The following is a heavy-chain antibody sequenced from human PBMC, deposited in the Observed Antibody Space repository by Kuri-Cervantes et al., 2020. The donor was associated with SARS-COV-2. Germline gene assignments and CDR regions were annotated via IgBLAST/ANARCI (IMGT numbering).Heavy chain of an antibody. J-gene: IGHJ3*02. CDR3: ARLDRGYCSSTSCYMGAFDI. CDR2: IYPGDSDT. CDR1: GYSFTSYW. D-gene: IGHD2-2*02. V-gene: IGHV5-51*01. Sequence: GGSLRLSCKGSGYSFTSYWIGWVRQMPGKGLEWMGIIYPGDSDTRYSPSFQGQVTISADKSISTAYLQWSSLKASDTAMYHCARLDRGYCSSTSCYMGAFDIWGQGTMVTVSS.